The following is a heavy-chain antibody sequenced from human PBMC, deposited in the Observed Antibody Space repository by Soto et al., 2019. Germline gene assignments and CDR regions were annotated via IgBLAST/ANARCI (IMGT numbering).Heavy chain of an antibody. V-gene: IGHV1-18*01. CDR3: ATRSPAFGY. Sequence: QVQLVQSGPEVKKPGASVKVSCKTSGYTFTTYGISWVRQAPGQGLEWMGWITTDKGKTTYAQKFQGRVTMTTDTSPSTAYMALSTLRPADTAVYYCATRSPAFGYWGQGTLVTVSS. CDR2: ITTDKGKT. J-gene: IGHJ4*02. CDR1: GYTFTTYG.